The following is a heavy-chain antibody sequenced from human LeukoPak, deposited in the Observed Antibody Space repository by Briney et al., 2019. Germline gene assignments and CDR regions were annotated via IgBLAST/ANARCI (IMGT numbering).Heavy chain of an antibody. Sequence: QPGGSLRLSCAASGFTFSSYSMSWVRQAPGKGLEWVANIKQDGSEKYYVDSVKGRFTISRDNAKNSLYLQMNSLRAEDTAVYYCARDWYYYDSSGYYFDYWGQGTLVTVSS. CDR3: ARDWYYYDSSGYYFDY. CDR1: GFTFSSYS. CDR2: IKQDGSEK. V-gene: IGHV3-7*01. D-gene: IGHD3-22*01. J-gene: IGHJ4*02.